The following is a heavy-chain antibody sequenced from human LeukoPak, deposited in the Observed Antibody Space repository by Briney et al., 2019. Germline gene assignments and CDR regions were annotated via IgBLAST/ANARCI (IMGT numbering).Heavy chain of an antibody. CDR2: IYHSGST. Sequence: PSETLSLTCAVSGYSISSGYYWGWIRQPPGKGLEWIGSIYHSGSTYYNPSLKSRVTISVDTSKNQFSLKLSSVTAADTAVYYCASSPSYSVSSFDYWGQGTLVTLSS. D-gene: IGHD2-21*01. V-gene: IGHV4-38-2*01. J-gene: IGHJ4*02. CDR1: GYSISSGYY. CDR3: ASSPSYSVSSFDY.